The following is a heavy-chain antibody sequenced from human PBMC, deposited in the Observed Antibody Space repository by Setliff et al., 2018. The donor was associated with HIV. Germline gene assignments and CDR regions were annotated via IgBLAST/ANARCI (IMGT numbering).Heavy chain of an antibody. CDR1: GFSFSSYA. CDR2: IYNGSST. D-gene: IGHD1-1*01. CDR3: AKHRRNNDPDAFDI. Sequence: GGSLRLSCAASGFSFSSYAMSWVRQAPGKGLEWVSVIYNGSSTYYTDSVKGRFTISRDNSKNTLYLQMSSLRAEDTAVYYCAKHRRNNDPDAFDIWGQGTMVTVSS. V-gene: IGHV3-23*03. J-gene: IGHJ3*02.